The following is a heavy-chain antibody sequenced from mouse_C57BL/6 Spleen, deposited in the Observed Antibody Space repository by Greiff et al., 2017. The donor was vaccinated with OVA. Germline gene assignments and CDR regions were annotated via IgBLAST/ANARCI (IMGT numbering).Heavy chain of an antibody. CDR1: GYTFTSYW. V-gene: IGHV1-69*01. CDR3: ARWIDGYYDY. Sequence: VQLQQPGAELVMPGASVKLSCKASGYTFTSYWMHWVKQRPGQGLEWIGEIDPSDSYTNYNQKFKGKSTLTVDKSSSTADMQLSSLTSEDSAVYYCARWIDGYYDYWGQGTTLTVSS. D-gene: IGHD2-3*01. CDR2: IDPSDSYT. J-gene: IGHJ2*01.